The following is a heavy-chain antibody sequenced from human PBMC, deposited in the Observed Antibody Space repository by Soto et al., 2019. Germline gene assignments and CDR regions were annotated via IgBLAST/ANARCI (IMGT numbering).Heavy chain of an antibody. CDR2: IWYDGSNK. CDR3: ARDITDFWSGYYSAGFDY. V-gene: IGHV3-33*01. D-gene: IGHD3-3*01. CDR1: GFTFSSYG. Sequence: ESGGGVVQPGRSLRLSCAASGFTFSSYGMHWVRQAPGKGLEWVAVIWYDGSNKYYADSVKGRFTISRDNSKNTLYLQMNSLGAEDTAVYYCARDITDFWSGYYSAGFDYWGQGTLVTVSS. J-gene: IGHJ4*02.